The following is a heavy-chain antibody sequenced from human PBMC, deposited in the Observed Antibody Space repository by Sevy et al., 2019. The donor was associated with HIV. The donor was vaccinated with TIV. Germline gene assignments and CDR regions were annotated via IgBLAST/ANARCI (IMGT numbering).Heavy chain of an antibody. V-gene: IGHV4-30-4*01. CDR3: ARENCSGGSCSHWYFDL. CDR2: IYYSGST. Sequence: SETLSLTCTVSGGSISSGDYYWSWIRQPPGKGLEWIGYIYYSGSTYYNPSLKSRVTISVDTSKNQFSLKLSSVTAADTAVYYCARENCSGGSCSHWYFDLWGRRTLVTVSS. CDR1: GGSISSGDYY. D-gene: IGHD2-15*01. J-gene: IGHJ2*01.